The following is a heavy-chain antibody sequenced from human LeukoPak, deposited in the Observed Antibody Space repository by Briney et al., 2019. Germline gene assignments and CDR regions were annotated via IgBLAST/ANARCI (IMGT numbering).Heavy chain of an antibody. D-gene: IGHD6-19*01. CDR2: TVGSRPDT. V-gene: IGHV3-23*01. Sequence: GGSLRLSCAASGFTFTNYAMSWVRQTPGKGLEWVSATVGSRPDTYHADSVKGRFTVTRDNAKNSLYLQMNSLRAEDMALYYCAKSLWGIAVTGAFDIWGQGTMVTVSS. J-gene: IGHJ3*02. CDR1: GFTFTNYA. CDR3: AKSLWGIAVTGAFDI.